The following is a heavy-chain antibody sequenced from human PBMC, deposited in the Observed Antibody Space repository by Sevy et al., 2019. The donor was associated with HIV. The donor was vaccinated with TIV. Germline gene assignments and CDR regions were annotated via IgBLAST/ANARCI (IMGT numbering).Heavy chain of an antibody. Sequence: GGSLILSCAASGFTFSSYAMHWVRHAPGKGLEWVAVISYDGSNKYYADSVKGRFTISRDNSKNTLYLQMNSLRAEDTAVYYCARDHDCSYDFWSGYTRTYYYYGMDVWGHGTTVTVSS. V-gene: IGHV3-30-3*01. CDR1: GFTFSSYA. D-gene: IGHD3-3*01. CDR2: ISYDGSNK. CDR3: ARDHDCSYDFWSGYTRTYYYYGMDV. J-gene: IGHJ6*02.